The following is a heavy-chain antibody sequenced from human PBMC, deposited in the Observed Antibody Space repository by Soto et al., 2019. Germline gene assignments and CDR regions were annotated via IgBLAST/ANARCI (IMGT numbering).Heavy chain of an antibody. J-gene: IGHJ6*02. CDR2: IYYSGST. CDR1: GGSVSSGSYY. Sequence: SETLSLTCTVSGGSVSSGSYYWSWIRQHPGRGLEWIGSIYYSGSTYYNPSLKSRVTISVDTSKNQFSLKLSSVTAADTAVYYCARRFGGVVAVNYYYYGMDVWGQGTTVTVSS. CDR3: ARRFGGVVAVNYYYYGMDV. D-gene: IGHD2-15*01. V-gene: IGHV4-39*01.